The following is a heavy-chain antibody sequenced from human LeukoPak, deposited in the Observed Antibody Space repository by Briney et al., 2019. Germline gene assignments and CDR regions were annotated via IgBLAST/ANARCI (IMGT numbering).Heavy chain of an antibody. V-gene: IGHV3-48*01. J-gene: IGHJ4*02. D-gene: IGHD2-8*02. CDR2: ISSSSSTI. CDR3: AKFCTGGLCSKGFDL. Sequence: GGSLRLSCAASGFTFSSYSMNWVRQAPGKGLEWVSYISSSSSTIYYADSVKGRFTISRDDSKNTVFLHMNNLRVEDTAMYYCAKFCTGGLCSKGFDLWGQGTLVTVSS. CDR1: GFTFSSYS.